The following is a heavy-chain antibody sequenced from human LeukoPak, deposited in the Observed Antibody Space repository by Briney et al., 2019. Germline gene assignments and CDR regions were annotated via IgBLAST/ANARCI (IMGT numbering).Heavy chain of an antibody. D-gene: IGHD5-18*01. CDR2: IYTSGST. V-gene: IGHV4-4*07. CDR3: ARSLRGYTSSHAFDM. Sequence: SETLSLTCTVSGGSISSYYWSWIRQPAGKGLEWIGRIYTSGSTDYNPSLKSRVTMSVDTSENQFSLKLSSVTATDTAVYYCARSLRGYTSSHAFDMWGQGTMVTVSS. CDR1: GGSISSYY. J-gene: IGHJ3*02.